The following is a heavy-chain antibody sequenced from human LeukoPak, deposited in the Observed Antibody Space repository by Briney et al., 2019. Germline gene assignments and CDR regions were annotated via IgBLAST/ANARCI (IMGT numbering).Heavy chain of an antibody. Sequence: ASVKVSCKASGYTFTGYYMHWVRQAPGQGLEWMGWINPNSGGTNYAQKFQGRVTMTRDTSISTAYVELSRLRSDDTAVYYCARTPPEYYDFWSGYQYYFDYWGQGTLVTVSS. CDR3: ARTPPEYYDFWSGYQYYFDY. CDR1: GYTFTGYY. CDR2: INPNSGGT. V-gene: IGHV1-2*02. J-gene: IGHJ4*02. D-gene: IGHD3-3*01.